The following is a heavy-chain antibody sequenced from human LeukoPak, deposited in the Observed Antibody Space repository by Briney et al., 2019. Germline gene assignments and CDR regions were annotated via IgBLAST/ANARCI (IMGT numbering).Heavy chain of an antibody. CDR2: ISYGGSNK. D-gene: IGHD3-10*01. Sequence: PGGSLRLSCAASGFTFSRYGMHWVRQAPGKGLEGVAVISYGGSNKYYSDSVKGRFTISRDNSKNTLYLQKNNLKAEDLAVYYCAKSFPYYYVSVSLFDLWGRGTLVTVSS. V-gene: IGHV3-30*18. CDR3: AKSFPYYYVSVSLFDL. J-gene: IGHJ2*01. CDR1: GFTFSRYG.